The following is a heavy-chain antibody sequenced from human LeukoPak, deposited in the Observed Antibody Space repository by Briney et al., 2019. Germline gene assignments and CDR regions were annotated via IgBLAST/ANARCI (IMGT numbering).Heavy chain of an antibody. D-gene: IGHD4-17*01. V-gene: IGHV3-21*01. Sequence: AGGSLRLSCAASGFTFSSYSMNWLRQAPVKGLEWVSSISSRSSYIYYADSVKGRFTISRDNAKNSLYLQMNSLRAEDTAVYYCAPTVTTLNDAFDIWGQGTMVTVSS. J-gene: IGHJ3*02. CDR3: APTVTTLNDAFDI. CDR1: GFTFSSYS. CDR2: ISSRSSYI.